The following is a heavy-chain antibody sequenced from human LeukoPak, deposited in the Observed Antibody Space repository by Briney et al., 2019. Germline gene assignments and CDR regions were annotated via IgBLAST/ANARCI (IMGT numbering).Heavy chain of an antibody. V-gene: IGHV3-30*04. CDR1: GFTFSNNA. Sequence: GRSLRLSCAASGFTFSNNAMHWVRQAPGKGLEWVAVIAYDGSRAFYADSVKGRFTISRDNSKNTMSVQMDDLRAEDTAVYYCTRYNNDHFDYWGQGTLVTVSS. CDR2: IAYDGSRA. CDR3: TRYNNDHFDY. J-gene: IGHJ4*02. D-gene: IGHD1-14*01.